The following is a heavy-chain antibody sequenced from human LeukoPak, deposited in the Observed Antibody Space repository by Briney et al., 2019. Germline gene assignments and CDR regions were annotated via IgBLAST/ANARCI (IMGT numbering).Heavy chain of an antibody. D-gene: IGHD1-1*01. CDR1: GFTFNNYV. J-gene: IGHJ4*02. CDR2: VSGRGSST. Sequence: TGGSLRLSCEGSGFTFNNYVMNWVRQAPGKGLEWVSGVSGRGSSTYYADSVKGRFTISRDNSQNTVYLQMKSLRAEDTAIYFCAKYTTPYYFDYWGQGILVTVPS. CDR3: AKYTTPYYFDY. V-gene: IGHV3-23*01.